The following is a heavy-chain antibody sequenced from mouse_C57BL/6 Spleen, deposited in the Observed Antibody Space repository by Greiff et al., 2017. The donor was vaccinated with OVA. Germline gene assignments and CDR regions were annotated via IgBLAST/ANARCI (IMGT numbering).Heavy chain of an antibody. D-gene: IGHD5-1*01. CDR2: IRNKANGYTT. CDR3: ARCQSTKGYFDY. V-gene: IGHV7-3*01. J-gene: IGHJ2*01. Sequence: DVKLVESGGGLVQPGGSLSLSCAASGFTFTDYYMSWVRQPPGKALEWLGFIRNKANGYTTEYSASVKGRFTISRDNSQSILYLQMNALRAEDSATYDCARCQSTKGYFDYWGQGTTLTVSS. CDR1: GFTFTDYY.